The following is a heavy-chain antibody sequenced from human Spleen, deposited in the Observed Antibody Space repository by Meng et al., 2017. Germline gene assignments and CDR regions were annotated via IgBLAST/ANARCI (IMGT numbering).Heavy chain of an antibody. Sequence: QVPLLAAVPGLLKPLETLPLTRAVSGGSIHSKEWLRWARQHPGKGLEWIEEIYHSGGTNYNPSLKSRVTISVDKSKNQFSLKLSSVTAADTAVYYCERDGGDCSGGSCWGQGTLVTVFS. D-gene: IGHD2-15*01. V-gene: IGHV4-4*02. CDR2: IYHSGGT. CDR3: ERDGGDCSGGSC. J-gene: IGHJ4*02. CDR1: GGSIHSKEW.